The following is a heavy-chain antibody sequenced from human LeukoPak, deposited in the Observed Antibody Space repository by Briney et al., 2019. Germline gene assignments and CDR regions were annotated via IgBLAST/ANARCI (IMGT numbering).Heavy chain of an antibody. CDR2: IYSGGST. Sequence: GGSLRLSCAASGFTVSSNYMNWVRQAPGRGLEWVSVIYSGGSTYYADSVKGRFTISRDNSKNTLYLQMNSLRAEDTAVYYCARSEVAGHYYYMDVWAKGPRSPSP. J-gene: IGHJ6*03. V-gene: IGHV3-53*01. CDR3: ARSEVAGHYYYMDV. CDR1: GFTVSSNY. D-gene: IGHD6-19*01.